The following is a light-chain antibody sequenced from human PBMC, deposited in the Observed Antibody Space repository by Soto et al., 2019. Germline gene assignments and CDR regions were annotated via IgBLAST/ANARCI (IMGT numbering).Light chain of an antibody. CDR3: QQYNNWPPFT. J-gene: IGKJ5*01. V-gene: IGKV3D-15*01. CDR1: QSVNNY. CDR2: DTS. Sequence: EIVLTQSPATLSLSPGERATLSCRASQSVNNYLAWYQQKPGQAPRLLIYDTSDRASGIPARFSGSGSGTEFTLTISSPQSEDFAVYYCQQYNNWPPFTFGQGTRLEIK.